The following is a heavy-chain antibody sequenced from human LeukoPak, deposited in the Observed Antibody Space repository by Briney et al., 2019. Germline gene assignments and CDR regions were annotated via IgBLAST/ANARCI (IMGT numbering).Heavy chain of an antibody. J-gene: IGHJ4*02. V-gene: IGHV1-18*01. D-gene: IGHD1-26*01. Sequence: ASVKVSCKASGYTFTSYGISWVRQAPGQGLEWMGWISAYNGNTNYAQKLQGRVTMTTDTSTSTAYMELRSLRSDDTAVYYCARGRNSGSYGGVFDYWGQGTLVTVSS. CDR1: GYTFTSYG. CDR2: ISAYNGNT. CDR3: ARGRNSGSYGGVFDY.